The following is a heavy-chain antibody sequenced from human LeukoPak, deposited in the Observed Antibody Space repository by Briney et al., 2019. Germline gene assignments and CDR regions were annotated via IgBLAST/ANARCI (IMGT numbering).Heavy chain of an antibody. CDR3: AREGGYSYGYDL. Sequence: SETLSLTCTVSGGSISSYYWSWIRQPAGKGLEWLGHVYTSGTTNYNPSLKSRVSMSIDTSKNQFSLKLRSVTAADTAIYYCAREGGYSYGYDLWGQGTLVTVSS. J-gene: IGHJ5*02. V-gene: IGHV4-4*07. D-gene: IGHD5-18*01. CDR1: GGSISSYY. CDR2: VYTSGTT.